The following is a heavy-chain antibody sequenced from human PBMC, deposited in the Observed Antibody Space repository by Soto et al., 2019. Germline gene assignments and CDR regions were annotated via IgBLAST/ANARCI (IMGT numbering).Heavy chain of an antibody. CDR2: IWYDGSNK. CDR1: GCAVITYG. J-gene: IGHJ4*02. CDR3: ARDLHQYSNYIPNPDY. V-gene: IGHV3-33*01. Sequence: SVRLSGAAGGCAVITYGRNLVRQAPGKGLEWVAVIWYDGSNKYYADSVKGRFTISRDNSKSTLYLQMNSLRAEDTAVYFCARDLHQYSNYIPNPDYWGQGTLVTVSS. D-gene: IGHD4-4*01.